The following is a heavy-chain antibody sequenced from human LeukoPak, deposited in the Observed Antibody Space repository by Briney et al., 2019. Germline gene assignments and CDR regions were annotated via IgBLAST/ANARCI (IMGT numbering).Heavy chain of an antibody. CDR1: GFTFSSYS. J-gene: IGHJ4*02. D-gene: IGHD3-10*01. Sequence: TGGSLRLSCAASGFTFSSYSMNWVRQAPGKGLEWVANIKQDGSEKYYVDSVRGRFTISRDNAKNSLYLQMNSLRAEDTAVYYCARDRGWFGEFDYWGQGTLVTVSS. CDR3: ARDRGWFGEFDY. CDR2: IKQDGSEK. V-gene: IGHV3-7*01.